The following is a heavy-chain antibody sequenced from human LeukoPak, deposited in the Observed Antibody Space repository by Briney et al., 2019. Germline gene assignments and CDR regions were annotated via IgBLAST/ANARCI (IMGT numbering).Heavy chain of an antibody. CDR2: INSDGSST. J-gene: IGHJ4*02. D-gene: IGHD6-13*01. V-gene: IGHV3-74*01. Sequence: GGSLRLSCAASGFTFSSYWMHWVRQAPGQGLVWVSRINSDGSSTNYADSVKGRFTISRDNAKNTLYLQMNSLRAEDTAVYYCAFSSWYNLFDYWGQGTLVTVSS. CDR1: GFTFSSYW. CDR3: AFSSWYNLFDY.